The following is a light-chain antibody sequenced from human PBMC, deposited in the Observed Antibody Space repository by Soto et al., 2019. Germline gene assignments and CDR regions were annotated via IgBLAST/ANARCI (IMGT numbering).Light chain of an antibody. J-gene: IGKJ5*01. Sequence: NVMTQQPDSPAVSLGGGATTNCSSSQSVVYISSNDNYVAWYQQKPGQPPKVLIYWASTRESGVPARFSGSGSGTHFTLTISRLQPEDFAVYYCQQYGSSPITFGQGTKVEIK. CDR2: WAS. CDR3: QQYGSSPIT. V-gene: IGKV4-1*01. CDR1: QSVVYISSNDNY.